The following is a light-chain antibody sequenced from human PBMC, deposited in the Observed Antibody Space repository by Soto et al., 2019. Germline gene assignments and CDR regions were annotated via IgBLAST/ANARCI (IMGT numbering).Light chain of an antibody. Sequence: QSALTQPASVSGSPGQSITISCTATSSDVGGYNYVSWYQQHPGKAPKLMIYEVSHRPSGVPNRVSGSKSGNTASLTISGLQAEDEADYHCSSYISSNTLVFGTGTKLTVL. CDR3: SSYISSNTLV. CDR1: SSDVGGYNY. CDR2: EVS. V-gene: IGLV2-14*01. J-gene: IGLJ1*01.